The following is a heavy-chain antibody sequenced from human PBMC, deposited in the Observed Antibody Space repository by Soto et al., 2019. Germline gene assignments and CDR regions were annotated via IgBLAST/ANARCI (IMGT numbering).Heavy chain of an antibody. Sequence: PGGSLRLSCAASGFTFSSYGMHWVRQAPGKGLEWVAVIWYDGSNKYYADSVKGRFTISRDNSKNTLYLQMNSLRAEDTAVYYCARVATRIDYYYYGMDVWGQGTTVTVSS. J-gene: IGHJ6*02. CDR2: IWYDGSNK. CDR3: ARVATRIDYYYYGMDV. V-gene: IGHV3-33*01. D-gene: IGHD5-12*01. CDR1: GFTFSSYG.